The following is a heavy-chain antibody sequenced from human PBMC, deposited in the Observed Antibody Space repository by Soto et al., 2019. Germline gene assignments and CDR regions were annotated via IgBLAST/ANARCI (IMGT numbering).Heavy chain of an antibody. CDR1: GGSVSSGNHY. V-gene: IGHV4-61*01. CDR2: VFYSGSD. CDR3: ARGRGYGYGIDY. J-gene: IGHJ4*02. D-gene: IGHD5-18*01. Sequence: QLQLQESGPGLVKPSETLSLTCTVSGGSVSSGNHYWSWLRQPPGKELEFIAYVFYSGSDNYNPSLKSRVTTSIDTSKNQFSLNLRSVTAADTAVYYCARGRGYGYGIDYWGQGALVTVSS.